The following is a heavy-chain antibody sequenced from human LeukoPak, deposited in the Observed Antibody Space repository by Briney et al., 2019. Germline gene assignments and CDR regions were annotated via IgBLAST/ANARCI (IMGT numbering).Heavy chain of an antibody. CDR3: ARVGSDDFWSGYSAFDY. J-gene: IGHJ4*02. CDR1: GFTVSSNY. D-gene: IGHD3-3*01. CDR2: IKQDGSEK. V-gene: IGHV3-7*03. Sequence: GGSLRLSCAASGFTVSSNYMSWVRQAPGKGLEWVANIKQDGSEKYYVDSMKGRFTITRDNAKNSLYLQMNSLRAEDTAVYYCARVGSDDFWSGYSAFDYWGQGTLVTVSS.